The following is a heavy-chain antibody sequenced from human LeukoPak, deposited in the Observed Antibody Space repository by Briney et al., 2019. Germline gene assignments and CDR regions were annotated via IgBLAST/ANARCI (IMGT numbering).Heavy chain of an antibody. CDR2: MNTKSGRT. CDR3: ARADFIDAGPYLIGP. V-gene: IGHV1-2*02. J-gene: IGHJ5*02. CDR1: GYSFTDYY. Sequence: GASVRVSCKTSGYSFTDYYIHWGRQAPGPGVEWMGWMNTKSGRTSSARKFQGRVTITRDPSITTVYMDMAWLTSDDTAIYFCARADFIDAGPYLIGPWGQGTLVTVSS. D-gene: IGHD3-3*01.